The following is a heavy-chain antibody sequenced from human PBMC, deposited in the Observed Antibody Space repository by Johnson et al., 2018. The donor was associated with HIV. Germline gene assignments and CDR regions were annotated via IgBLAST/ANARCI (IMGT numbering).Heavy chain of an antibody. Sequence: QVQLVESGGGVVQPGGSLRLSCAASGFTFSSYGMHWVRQAPGKGLEWVAVISYDGSNKYYADSVKGRFTISRDNSKNTLYLQMNSLRAGDTAVYYCARAGKWSGDAFDIWGQGTMVTVSS. J-gene: IGHJ3*02. CDR3: ARAGKWSGDAFDI. D-gene: IGHD3-10*01. V-gene: IGHV3-30*19. CDR2: ISYDGSNK. CDR1: GFTFSSYG.